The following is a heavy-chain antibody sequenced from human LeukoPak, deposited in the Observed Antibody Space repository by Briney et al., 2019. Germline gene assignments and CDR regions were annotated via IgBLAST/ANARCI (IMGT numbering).Heavy chain of an antibody. Sequence: GASVKVSCKASGYTFTSYGISWVRQAPGQGLEWMGWISAYNGNTNYAQKLQGRVTMTTDTSTSTAYMELRSLRSDGTAVYYCARDSLNYYDSSGIKGDYWGQGTLVTVSS. D-gene: IGHD3-22*01. J-gene: IGHJ4*02. CDR2: ISAYNGNT. V-gene: IGHV1-18*01. CDR1: GYTFTSYG. CDR3: ARDSLNYYDSSGIKGDY.